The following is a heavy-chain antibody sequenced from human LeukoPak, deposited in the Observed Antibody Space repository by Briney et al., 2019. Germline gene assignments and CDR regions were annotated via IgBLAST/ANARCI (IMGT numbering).Heavy chain of an antibody. J-gene: IGHJ3*02. CDR1: GGSFSGYY. CDR3: AIQLERLYLYAFDI. Sequence: PSETLSLTCAVYGGSFSGYYWSWIRQPPGKGLEWIGEINHSGSTNYNPSLKSRVTISVDTSKNQFSLKLSSVTAADTAVYYCAIQLERLYLYAFDIWGQGTTVTVSS. D-gene: IGHD1-1*01. CDR2: INHSGST. V-gene: IGHV4-34*01.